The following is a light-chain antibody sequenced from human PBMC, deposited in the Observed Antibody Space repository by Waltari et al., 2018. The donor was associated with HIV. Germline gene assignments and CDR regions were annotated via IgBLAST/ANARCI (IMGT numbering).Light chain of an antibody. CDR3: QSYDSSLSAWV. CDR2: SNT. V-gene: IGLV1-40*01. CDR1: SSNIGADHH. J-gene: IGLJ3*02. Sequence: QSVLTQPPSLSGAPGQTVTISCTGTSSNIGADHHVHWYQQLPGTAPNLLSYSNTIRSSGVPDRFSGAESGTSASLAITGLQADDEADYYCQSYDSSLSAWVFGGGTKLTVL.